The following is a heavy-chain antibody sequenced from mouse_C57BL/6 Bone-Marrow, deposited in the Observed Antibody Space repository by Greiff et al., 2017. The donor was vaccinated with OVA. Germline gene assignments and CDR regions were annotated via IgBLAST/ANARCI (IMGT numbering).Heavy chain of an antibody. CDR3: ARGRTYFDY. CDR1: GFTFSDYG. CDR2: ISSGSSTI. Sequence: DVKLVESGGGLVKPGGSLKLSCAASGFTFSDYGMHWIRQAPEKGLEWVAYISSGSSTIYYADTVKGRFTISRDNAKNTLFLQMTSLRSEDTAMYYCARGRTYFDYWGQGTSLTVSS. J-gene: IGHJ2*02. V-gene: IGHV5-17*01.